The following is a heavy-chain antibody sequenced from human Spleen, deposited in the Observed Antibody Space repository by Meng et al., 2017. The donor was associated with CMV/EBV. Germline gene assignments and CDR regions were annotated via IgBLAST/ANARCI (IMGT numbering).Heavy chain of an antibody. CDR3: SRDWGHGTQGD. D-gene: IGHD3-16*01. CDR1: GFTFSSYS. CDR2: IYSGGAT. V-gene: IGHV4-39*07. Sequence: SQTLSLTCAASGFTFSSYSMNWVRQAPGKGLEWIGSIYSGGATYYNPSLRIRATISLDTSKNLFSLKLMSVTAADTAVYYCSRDWGHGTQGDWGQGTLVTVSS. J-gene: IGHJ4*02.